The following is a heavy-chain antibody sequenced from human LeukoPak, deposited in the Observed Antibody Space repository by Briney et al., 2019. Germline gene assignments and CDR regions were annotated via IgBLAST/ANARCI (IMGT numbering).Heavy chain of an antibody. J-gene: IGHJ4*02. V-gene: IGHV3-9*01. D-gene: IGHD6-6*01. Sequence: SGGSLRLSCAASGFTFDDYAMHWVRQAPGKGLEWVSGISWNSGSIGYADSAKGRFTISRDNAKNSLYLQMNSLRAEDTALYYCAKDFYSSSYFFDYWGQGTLVTVSS. CDR1: GFTFDDYA. CDR3: AKDFYSSSYFFDY. CDR2: ISWNSGSI.